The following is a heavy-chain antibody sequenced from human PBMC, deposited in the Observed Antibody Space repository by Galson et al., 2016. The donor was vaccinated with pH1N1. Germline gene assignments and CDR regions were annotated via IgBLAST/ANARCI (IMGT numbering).Heavy chain of an antibody. Sequence: SVKVSCKASGYTFSKYYVHWVRQAPGQGLEWVGIINPRDGGTVYTQRLQGRVTMTRDTSTSTVYMELSSLRSEDTAVYFCATPHGPRYAFDIWGQGTMVTVSS. CDR3: ATPHGPRYAFDI. D-gene: IGHD2-8*01. CDR2: INPRDGGT. CDR1: GYTFSKYY. J-gene: IGHJ3*02. V-gene: IGHV1-46*03.